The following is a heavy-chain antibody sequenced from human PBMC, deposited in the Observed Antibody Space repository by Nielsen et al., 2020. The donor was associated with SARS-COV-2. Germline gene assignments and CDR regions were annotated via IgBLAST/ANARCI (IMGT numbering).Heavy chain of an antibody. V-gene: IGHV3-53*01. J-gene: IGHJ3*02. D-gene: IGHD2-2*01. CDR1: GFTVSSNY. CDR3: ARTSFTPDAFDI. Sequence: GESLKISCAASGFTVSSNYMSWVRQAPGKGLEWVSVIYSGGSTYYADSVKGRFTISRDNAKNSLYLQMNSLRAEDTAVYYCARTSFTPDAFDIWGQGTMVTVSS. CDR2: IYSGGST.